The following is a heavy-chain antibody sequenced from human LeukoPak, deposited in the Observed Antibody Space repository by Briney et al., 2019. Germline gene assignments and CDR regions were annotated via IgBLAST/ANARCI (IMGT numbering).Heavy chain of an antibody. CDR3: ARDGKHIAVPGVRYPMDV. J-gene: IGHJ6*02. CDR1: GYTLSSFA. V-gene: IGHV1-3*01. CDR2: LNAANGNS. Sequence: ASVTISCEASGYTLSSFAMHWVRQAPGQRLEWMGRLNAANGNSQYSQKFQDRVTITSDTSANTAYMELSSPRSEDTAVYYCARDGKHIAVPGVRYPMDVWGQGTTVTVS. D-gene: IGHD6-19*01.